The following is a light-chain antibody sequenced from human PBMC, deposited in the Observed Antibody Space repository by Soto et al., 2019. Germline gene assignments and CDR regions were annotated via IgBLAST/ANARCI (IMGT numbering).Light chain of an antibody. V-gene: IGKV3-20*01. CDR2: CAS. J-gene: IGKJ1*01. Sequence: PSETSPLSCRCSKSRSQQSIAWSQQKPGQAPRLLIHCASSRATGIPDSFSGSGSGTYFTVTISRLEPEHFAVCYCQQYCSSLWTLCQGTKVEIK. CDR3: QQYCSSLWT. CDR1: KSRSQQS.